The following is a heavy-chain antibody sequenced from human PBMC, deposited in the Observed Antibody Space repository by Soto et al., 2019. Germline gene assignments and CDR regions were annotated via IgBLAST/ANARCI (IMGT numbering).Heavy chain of an antibody. J-gene: IGHJ6*02. CDR2: IYPGDSDT. D-gene: IGHD6-13*01. Sequence: PGEALKISCKGSGYSFTSYWIGWVRQMPGKGLEWMGIIYPGDSDTRYSPSFQGQVTISADKSISTAYLQWSSLKASDTAIYYCARTAAAGKYYYGVDVWGQGTTVPVSS. CDR1: GYSFTSYW. V-gene: IGHV5-51*01. CDR3: ARTAAAGKYYYGVDV.